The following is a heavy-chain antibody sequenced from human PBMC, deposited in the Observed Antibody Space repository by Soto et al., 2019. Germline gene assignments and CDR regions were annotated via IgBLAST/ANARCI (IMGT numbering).Heavy chain of an antibody. CDR3: AGRYGYSFDY. CDR2: IYYSGST. J-gene: IGHJ4*02. V-gene: IGHV4-59*08. Sequence: QVQLQESGPGLVKPSETLSLTCTVSGGSISSYYWSWIRQPPGKGLEWIGYIYYSGSTNYNPSPTRRVTISVDTSNNQFSLKLSSVTGADTAVYYCAGRYGYSFDYWGQGTLVTVSS. D-gene: IGHD1-1*01. CDR1: GGSISSYY.